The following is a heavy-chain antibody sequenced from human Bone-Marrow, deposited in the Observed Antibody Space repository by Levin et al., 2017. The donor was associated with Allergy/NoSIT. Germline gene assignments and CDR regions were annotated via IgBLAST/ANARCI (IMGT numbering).Heavy chain of an antibody. Sequence: GESLKISCKASGYTFTDYDITWVRQATGQGLEWMGWMNPNSGKTGFAQEFQGRVTMTRNTSIATAYMELSGLGSDDTAVYYCARGVSCGGGGCYTYYYYGLDVWGQGTTVTVS. CDR1: GYTFTDYD. CDR3: ARGVSCGGGGCYTYYYYGLDV. J-gene: IGHJ6*02. CDR2: MNPNSGKT. D-gene: IGHD2-15*01. V-gene: IGHV1-8*01.